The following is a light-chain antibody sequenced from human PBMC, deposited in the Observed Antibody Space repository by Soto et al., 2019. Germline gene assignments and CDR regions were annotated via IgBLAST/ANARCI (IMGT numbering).Light chain of an antibody. CDR1: SSDVGGNKY. V-gene: IGLV2-14*01. CDR3: ASSTSDSLYV. J-gene: IGLJ1*01. CDR2: KVT. Sequence: QSALTQPASVSGSPGQSITISCTGTSSDVGGNKYVSWYQQYPGKVPKLLINKVTNRPSGVSYRFSGSKSVNTASLTISALLAEDEADYFCASSTSDSLYVFGTGTKVTVL.